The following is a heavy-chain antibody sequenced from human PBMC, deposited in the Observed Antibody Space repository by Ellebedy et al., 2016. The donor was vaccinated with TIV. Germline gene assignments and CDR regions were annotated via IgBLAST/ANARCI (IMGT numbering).Heavy chain of an antibody. Sequence: AASVKVSCKASGGTFSSYAISWVRQAPGQGLEWMGWINPNSGGTNYAQKFQGRVTMTRDTSISTAYMELSRLRSDDTAVYYCARERNYGDYGRGGMDVWGQGTTVTVSS. V-gene: IGHV1-2*02. CDR1: GGTFSSYA. CDR3: ARERNYGDYGRGGMDV. CDR2: INPNSGGT. J-gene: IGHJ6*02. D-gene: IGHD4-17*01.